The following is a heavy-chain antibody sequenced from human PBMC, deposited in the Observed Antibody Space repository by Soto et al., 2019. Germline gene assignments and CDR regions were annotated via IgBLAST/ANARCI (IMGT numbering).Heavy chain of an antibody. Sequence: QVQLQESGPGLVKPSETLFLTCTVSGGSISSYYWSWIRQPPGKGLEWIGYIYYSGSTNYNPSLKSRVTISVDTSKNQFSLKLSSVTAADTAVYYCARANSSSWYGRYYYYGMDVWGQGTTVTVSS. V-gene: IGHV4-59*01. CDR1: GGSISSYY. CDR3: ARANSSSWYGRYYYYGMDV. J-gene: IGHJ6*02. D-gene: IGHD6-13*01. CDR2: IYYSGST.